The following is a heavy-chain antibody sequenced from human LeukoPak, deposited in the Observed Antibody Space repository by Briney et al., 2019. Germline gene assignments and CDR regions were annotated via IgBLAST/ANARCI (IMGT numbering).Heavy chain of an antibody. CDR1: GYTFTSYD. Sequence: ASVKVSCKASGYTFTSYDINWVRQATGQGLEWMGWMNPNSGNTGYAQKFQGRVTITRNTSISTAYMELSSLRSEDTAVYYCARVGSWSYYYYYYYMDVWGKGTTVTVSS. CDR2: MNPNSGNT. V-gene: IGHV1-8*03. D-gene: IGHD6-13*01. CDR3: ARVGSWSYYYYYYYMDV. J-gene: IGHJ6*03.